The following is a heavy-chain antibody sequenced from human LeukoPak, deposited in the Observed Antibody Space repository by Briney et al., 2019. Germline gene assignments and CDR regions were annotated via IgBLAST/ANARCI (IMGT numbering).Heavy chain of an antibody. V-gene: IGHV5-51*01. CDR2: IYPADSDT. J-gene: IGHJ4*02. D-gene: IGHD4-23*01. CDR3: ARLLYGGKAFDF. Sequence: GASLKISCEGSGYSFTSYWIGWVRQMPGKGLEWMGIIYPADSDTRYSPSFQGQVTISADKSISTAFLQWSSLKASDTAIYYCARLLYGGKAFDFWGQGTLVTVSS. CDR1: GYSFTSYW.